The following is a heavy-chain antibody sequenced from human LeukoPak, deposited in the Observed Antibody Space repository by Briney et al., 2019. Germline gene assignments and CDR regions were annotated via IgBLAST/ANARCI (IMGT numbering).Heavy chain of an antibody. V-gene: IGHV3-30*03. Sequence: PGGSLRLSCAASGFTFSSYGMHWVRQAPGKGLEWVAVISYDGSNKYYADSVKGRFTISRHNSKNTLYLQMNSLRAEDTAEYYCARDRGRSFGESFYFDQWGQGTLVTVSS. J-gene: IGHJ4*02. D-gene: IGHD3-10*01. CDR2: ISYDGSNK. CDR1: GFTFSSYG. CDR3: ARDRGRSFGESFYFDQ.